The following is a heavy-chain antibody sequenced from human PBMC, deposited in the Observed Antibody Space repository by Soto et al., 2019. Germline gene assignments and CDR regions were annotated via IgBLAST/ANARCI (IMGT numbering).Heavy chain of an antibody. CDR3: ASRERVDAFDV. V-gene: IGHV1-69*01. CDR2: IIPISGTI. D-gene: IGHD1-26*01. J-gene: IGHJ3*01. Sequence: QVQLVQSGAEVKKPGSSVKVSCKASGGTFSTYGITWVRQASGQGLEWMGGIIPISGTIKFAQKFQGRLTITPDESTSTVYMELSSLTYKDTAVYYCASRERVDAFDVWGQGTMVTVSS. CDR1: GGTFSTYG.